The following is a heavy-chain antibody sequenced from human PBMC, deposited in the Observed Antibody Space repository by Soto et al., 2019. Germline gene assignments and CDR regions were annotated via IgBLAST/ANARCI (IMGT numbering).Heavy chain of an antibody. CDR3: ARLTTLTTLRGSFDY. Sequence: GGSLRLSCAASGFTFSNYAMSWVRQATGKGLEWVSGISGSGGSTFYADSVKGRVTISRDIAKNTLYLQMNSLRVEDTAVYYCARLTTLTTLRGSFDYWGQGALVTVSS. CDR2: ISGSGGST. D-gene: IGHD4-17*01. CDR1: GFTFSNYA. J-gene: IGHJ4*02. V-gene: IGHV3-23*01.